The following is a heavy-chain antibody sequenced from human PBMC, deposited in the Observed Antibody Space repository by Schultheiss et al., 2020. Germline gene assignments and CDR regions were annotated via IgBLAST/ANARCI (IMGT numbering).Heavy chain of an antibody. V-gene: IGHV1-69*13. CDR2: IIPIFGTA. Sequence: SVKVSCKASGGTFSSYAISWVRQAPGQGLEWMGGIIPIFGTANYAQKFQGRVTITADESTSTAYMELSSLRSEDTAVYYCARVSVVGATVGFFDYWGQGTLVTVS. CDR3: ARVSVVGATVGFFDY. CDR1: GGTFSSYA. D-gene: IGHD1-26*01. J-gene: IGHJ4*02.